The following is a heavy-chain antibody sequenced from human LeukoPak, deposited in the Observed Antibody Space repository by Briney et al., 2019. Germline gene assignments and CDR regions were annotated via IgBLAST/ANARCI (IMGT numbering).Heavy chain of an antibody. V-gene: IGHV3-23*01. CDR2: ISGSGGST. D-gene: IGHD2-15*01. Sequence: GGFLRLSCAASGFTFSSYAMSWVRQAPGKGLEWVSAISGSGGSTYYADSVKGRFTISRDNSKNTLYLQMNSLRAEDTAVYYCAKDYGYCSGGSCYFHGMDVWGQGTTVTVSS. CDR1: GFTFSSYA. CDR3: AKDYGYCSGGSCYFHGMDV. J-gene: IGHJ6*02.